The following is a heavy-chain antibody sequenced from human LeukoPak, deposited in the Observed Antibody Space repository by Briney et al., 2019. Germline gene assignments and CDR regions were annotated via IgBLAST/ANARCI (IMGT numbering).Heavy chain of an antibody. D-gene: IGHD6-19*01. CDR2: ISGSGGST. CDR3: AKVTAVAGTDYFDY. CDR1: GFTFSSYG. Sequence: GGSLRLSCAASGFTFSSYGMSWVRQAPGMGLEWVSAISGSGGSTYYADSVKGRFIISRDNSKNTLYLQMNSLRAEDTAVYYCAKVTAVAGTDYFDYWGQGTLVTVSS. J-gene: IGHJ4*02. V-gene: IGHV3-23*01.